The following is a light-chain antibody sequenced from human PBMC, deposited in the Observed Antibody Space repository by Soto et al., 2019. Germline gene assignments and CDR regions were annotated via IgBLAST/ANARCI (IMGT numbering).Light chain of an antibody. V-gene: IGKV3-20*01. CDR1: QSVSSSY. CDR2: GAS. CDR3: QQYGSSQTWT. Sequence: EILVTQSPGTLSLSPWERATLSCRARQSVSSSYLAWYQQKPGQAPRLLIYGASSRATGIPDRFSGSGSGTDFTLTISRLEPEDFAVYYCQQYGSSQTWTFGQGTKVDIK. J-gene: IGKJ1*01.